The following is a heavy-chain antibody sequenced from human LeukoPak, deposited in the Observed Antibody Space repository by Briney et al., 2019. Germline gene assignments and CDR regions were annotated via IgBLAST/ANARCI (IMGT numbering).Heavy chain of an antibody. J-gene: IGHJ3*02. CDR1: GFNFNNYV. CDR2: TSFDGRKK. CDR3: ARGAEKILSFGEYPSDAFDI. V-gene: IGHV3-30*03. D-gene: IGHD3-10*01. Sequence: AGGSLRLSCAASGFNFNNYVMHWVRQAPGKGLEWVTETSFDGRKKTYVDSVKGRFTISRDSPKNTVYLQMDSLRAEDTAVYYCARGAEKILSFGEYPSDAFDIWGQGTMVSVTS.